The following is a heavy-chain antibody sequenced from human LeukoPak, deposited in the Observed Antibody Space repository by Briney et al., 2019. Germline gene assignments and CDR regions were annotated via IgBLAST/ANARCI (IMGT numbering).Heavy chain of an antibody. V-gene: IGHV3-13*01. CDR1: GFTFSNYD. Sequence: SGGSLRLSCATSGFTFSNYDMHWVRQVTGKGLEWVSGIGTAGATYYPGSVKGRFTISRENAKNFLYLQMNSLRAGDTAVYYCTRAARSGYSYGWSFDFWGQGTLVTVSS. CDR3: TRAARSGYSYGWSFDF. D-gene: IGHD3-10*01. J-gene: IGHJ4*02. CDR2: IGTAGAT.